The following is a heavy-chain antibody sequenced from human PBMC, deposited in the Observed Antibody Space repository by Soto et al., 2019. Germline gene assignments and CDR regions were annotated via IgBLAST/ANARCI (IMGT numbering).Heavy chain of an antibody. CDR2: FDPEDGET. V-gene: IGHV1-24*01. CDR1: GYTLTELS. CDR3: ATNNGYDSSGYYYFDY. J-gene: IGHJ4*02. Sequence: ASVKVSCKVSGYTLTELSMHWVRQAPGKGLEWMGGFDPEDGETIYAQKFQGRVTMTEDTSTDTAYMELSSLRSEDTAVYYCATNNGYDSSGYYYFDYWGQGTLVTVS. D-gene: IGHD3-22*01.